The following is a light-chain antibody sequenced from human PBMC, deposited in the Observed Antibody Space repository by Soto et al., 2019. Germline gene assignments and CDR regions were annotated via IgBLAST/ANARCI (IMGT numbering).Light chain of an antibody. V-gene: IGKV3-15*01. CDR2: GAS. J-gene: IGKJ1*01. Sequence: EIVMTQSQATLSVSPSERAGLXGRPSQSVSSNLAWYQQKPGQAPRLLIYGASTRATGIPARFSGSGSGTEFTLTISSLQSEDFAVYYCQQYNNWPPWTFGQGTKVDIK. CDR3: QQYNNWPPWT. CDR1: QSVSSN.